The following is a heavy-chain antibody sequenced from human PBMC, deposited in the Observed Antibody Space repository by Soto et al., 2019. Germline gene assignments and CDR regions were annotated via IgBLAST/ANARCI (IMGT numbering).Heavy chain of an antibody. CDR3: ATRMTTAPY. Sequence: EERLVQSGGGLVQPGGSLRLSCAASLFVVSDNYMSWVRQAPGKGLEWVALIYSGGGTDYAESVKGRFTISRDKAKNTLYLQMNSLKAEDTVIYYCATRMTTAPYWGQGTVVTVSS. D-gene: IGHD4-17*01. V-gene: IGHV3-66*01. CDR2: IYSGGGT. CDR1: LFVVSDNY. J-gene: IGHJ4*02.